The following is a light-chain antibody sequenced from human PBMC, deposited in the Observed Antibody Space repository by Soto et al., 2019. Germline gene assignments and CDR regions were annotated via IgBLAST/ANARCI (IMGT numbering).Light chain of an antibody. Sequence: ESVGTQCPATLSLSPWERAAISCLASQTVSSNYLAWWQQRPGQAPRLLIYGASTRAAGIPDRFSGSGSGTDFTLTITRLEPEDSAVYFCQQYTGPPTTFGQGTRLEIK. V-gene: IGKV3-20*01. CDR1: QTVSSNY. CDR3: QQYTGPPTT. J-gene: IGKJ5*01. CDR2: GAS.